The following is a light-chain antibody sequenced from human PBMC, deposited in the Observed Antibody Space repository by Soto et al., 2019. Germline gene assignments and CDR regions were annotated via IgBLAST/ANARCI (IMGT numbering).Light chain of an antibody. V-gene: IGLV1-40*01. CDR1: SSNIGAGYD. Sequence: QSVLTQPPSVSGAPGQRVTISCTGSSSNIGAGYDVHWYQQLPGTAPKLLIYGXXXXXXXXXXXXXXSKSGTSASLAITGXXXEDXADYYCQSYDSSLSGWVFGGGTKLTVL. CDR3: QSYDSSLSGWV. J-gene: IGLJ3*02. CDR2: GXX.